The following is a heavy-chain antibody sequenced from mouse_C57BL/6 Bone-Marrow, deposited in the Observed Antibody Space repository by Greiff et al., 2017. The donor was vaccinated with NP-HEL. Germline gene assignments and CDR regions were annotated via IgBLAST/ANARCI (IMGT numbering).Heavy chain of an antibody. V-gene: IGHV1-69*01. CDR3: AREESIVQYYFDY. J-gene: IGHJ2*01. D-gene: IGHD2-12*01. CDR1: GYTFTSYW. CDR2: IVPSDSYT. Sequence: VQLQQPGAELVMPGASVKLSCKASGYTFTSYWMHWVKQRPGQGLEWIGEIVPSDSYTNYNQKFKGKSTLTVDKSSSTAYMQLSSLTSEDSAVYYCAREESIVQYYFDYWGQGTTLTVSS.